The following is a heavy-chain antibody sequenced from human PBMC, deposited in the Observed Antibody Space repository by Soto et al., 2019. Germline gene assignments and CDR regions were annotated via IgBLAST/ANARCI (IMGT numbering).Heavy chain of an antibody. CDR3: AKDRDWNYVPPYFDY. J-gene: IGHJ4*02. Sequence: QSGGSLRLSCAASGFTFSSYAMSWVRQAPGKGLEWVSAISGSGGSTYYADSVKGRFTISRDNSKNTLYLQMNSLRAGDTAVYYCAKDRDWNYVPPYFDYWGQGTLVTVSS. CDR1: GFTFSSYA. V-gene: IGHV3-23*01. CDR2: ISGSGGST. D-gene: IGHD1-7*01.